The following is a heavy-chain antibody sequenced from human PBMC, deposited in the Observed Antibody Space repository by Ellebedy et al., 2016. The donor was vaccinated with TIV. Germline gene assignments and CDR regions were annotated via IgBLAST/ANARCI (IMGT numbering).Heavy chain of an antibody. J-gene: IGHJ5*02. CDR3: ARDRVAAPRRSGCWFDP. CDR2: ISSSSSYI. V-gene: IGHV3-21*01. Sequence: GESLKISCAASGFTFSSYSMNWVRQAPGKGLEWVSSISSSSSYIYYADSVKGRFTISRDNAKNSLYLQMNSLRAEDTAVYYCARDRVAAPRRSGCWFDPWGQGTLVTVSS. CDR1: GFTFSSYS. D-gene: IGHD6-25*01.